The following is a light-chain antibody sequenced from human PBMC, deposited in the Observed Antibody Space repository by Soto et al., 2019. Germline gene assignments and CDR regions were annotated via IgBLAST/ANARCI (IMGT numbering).Light chain of an antibody. CDR1: QTVSTNY. J-gene: IGKJ1*01. CDR2: GAS. Sequence: DIVMTQSPATLSLSPGERATLSCRASQTVSTNYLAWYQQKPGQAPRLLIYGASSRATGIPDRFSGSGSGTDFTLTISRLEPEDFAVYYCQQYGSSPRTFGQGTKVDIK. CDR3: QQYGSSPRT. V-gene: IGKV3-20*01.